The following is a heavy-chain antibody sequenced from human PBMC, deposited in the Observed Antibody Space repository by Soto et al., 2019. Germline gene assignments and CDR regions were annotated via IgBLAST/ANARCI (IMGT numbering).Heavy chain of an antibody. V-gene: IGHV4-34*01. CDR1: GGSFSGYY. D-gene: IGHD2-8*02. CDR3: ARDKITGLFDY. CDR2: INHSGST. J-gene: IGHJ4*02. Sequence: KPSETLSLTCAVYGGSFSGYYWTWIRQPPGTGQEWIGEINHSGSTNYNPSLKSRVTISLDTSKNQFSLKLTSVTAADTAVYYCARDKITGLFDYWGQGTLVTVSS.